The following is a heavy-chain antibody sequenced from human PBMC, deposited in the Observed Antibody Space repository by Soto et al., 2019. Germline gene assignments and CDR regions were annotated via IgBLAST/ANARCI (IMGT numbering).Heavy chain of an antibody. J-gene: IGHJ5*02. CDR2: TRYTSQWYS. D-gene: IGHD1-1*01. CDR1: GDSVSSKGAA. CDR3: VTVDCNDAGS. Sequence: SQTLSLTCAISGDSVSSKGAAWDWIRQSPSRGFEWLGRTRYTSQWYSEYAVSVRSRITINPHTAKNHFSLQLTSVTPEDAAVYYSVTVDCNDAGSWGQGTLVTVSS. V-gene: IGHV6-1*01.